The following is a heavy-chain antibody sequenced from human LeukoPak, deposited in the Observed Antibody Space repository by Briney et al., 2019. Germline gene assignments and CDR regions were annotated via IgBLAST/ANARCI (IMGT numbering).Heavy chain of an antibody. Sequence: GGPLKISCKGSGSGFTSYWIGWVRQMPGKGLEWMGIIYPGDSDTSYSPSFQGQVTISADKSISTAYLQWSSLKASDTARYYCARLTYYYDSSGYYPSGVDYWGQGTLVTVSS. CDR2: IYPGDSDT. D-gene: IGHD3-22*01. CDR1: GSGFTSYW. J-gene: IGHJ4*02. V-gene: IGHV5-51*01. CDR3: ARLTYYYDSSGYYPSGVDY.